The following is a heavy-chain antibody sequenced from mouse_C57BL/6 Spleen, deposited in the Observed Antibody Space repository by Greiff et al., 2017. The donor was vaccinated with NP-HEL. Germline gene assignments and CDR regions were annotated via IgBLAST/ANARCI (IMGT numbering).Heavy chain of an antibody. D-gene: IGHD2-4*01. Sequence: QVQLKQSGPGLVQPSQSLSITCTVSGFSLTSYGVHWVRQSPGTGLEWLGVIWSGGSTDYNAAFISRLSISKDNSKSQVFFKMNSLQADDTAIYYCARNLDYDGYYYAMDYWGQGTSVTVSS. CDR3: ARNLDYDGYYYAMDY. J-gene: IGHJ4*01. CDR1: GFSLTSYG. CDR2: IWSGGST. V-gene: IGHV2-2*01.